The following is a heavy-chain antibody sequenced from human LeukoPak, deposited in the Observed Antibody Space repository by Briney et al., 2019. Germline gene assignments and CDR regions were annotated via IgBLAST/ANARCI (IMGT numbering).Heavy chain of an antibody. J-gene: IGHJ4*02. CDR2: IYPGDSDT. CDR1: GYSFTSYW. V-gene: IGHV5-51*01. D-gene: IGHD2/OR15-2a*01. Sequence: GESLKISCKGSGYSFTSYWIGWVRQMPEKGLEWMGIIYPGDSDTRYSPSFQGQVTISADKSISTAYLQWSSLKASDTAMYYCATFPLGASYYFDYWGQGTLVTVSS. CDR3: ATFPLGASYYFDY.